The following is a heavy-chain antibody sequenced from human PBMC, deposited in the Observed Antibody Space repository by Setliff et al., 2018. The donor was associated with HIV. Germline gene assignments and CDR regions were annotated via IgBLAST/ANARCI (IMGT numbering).Heavy chain of an antibody. CDR3: AQDYYDSGGYYPTEYFQH. CDR2: IYYSGST. D-gene: IGHD3-22*01. CDR1: GGSISSSSYY. V-gene: IGHV4-39*07. Sequence: PSETLSLTCTVSGGSISSSSYYWGWIRQPPGKGLEWIGSIYYSGSTYYNPSLKSRVTMSVDTSKNQFSLKLSSVTAADTAVYYCAQDYYDSGGYYPTEYFQHWGQGTLVTVSS. J-gene: IGHJ1*01.